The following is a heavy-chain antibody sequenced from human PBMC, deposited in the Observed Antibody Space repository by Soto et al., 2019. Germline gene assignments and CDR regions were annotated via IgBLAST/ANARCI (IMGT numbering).Heavy chain of an antibody. CDR2: IYYSGST. CDR1: GRYISSYY. J-gene: IGHJ4*02. Sequence: SETLSLTCTVSGRYISSYYCGWIRQPPGKGLEWIGYIYYSGSTNYNPFLKSRVTTSVDTSKNQFSLKLSSVTAADAAVYYCARRYVSSFDYWGQGTLVTVSS. V-gene: IGHV4-59*08. CDR3: ARRYVSSFDY. D-gene: IGHD2-15*01.